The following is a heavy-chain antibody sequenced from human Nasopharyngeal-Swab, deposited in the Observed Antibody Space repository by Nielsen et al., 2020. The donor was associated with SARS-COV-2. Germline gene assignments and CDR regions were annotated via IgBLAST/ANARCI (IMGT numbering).Heavy chain of an antibody. CDR2: IYWDDDK. J-gene: IGHJ4*02. D-gene: IGHD6-19*01. Sequence: SGPTLVQPTQTLTLTCTFSGFSLSTSGVGVGWIRQPPGKALEWLALIYWDDDKRYSPSLKSRLTITKDTSKNQVVLTMTNMDPVDTATYYCAHRSSGWYGGTFDYWGQGTLVTVSS. CDR1: GFSLSTSGVG. V-gene: IGHV2-5*02. CDR3: AHRSSGWYGGTFDY.